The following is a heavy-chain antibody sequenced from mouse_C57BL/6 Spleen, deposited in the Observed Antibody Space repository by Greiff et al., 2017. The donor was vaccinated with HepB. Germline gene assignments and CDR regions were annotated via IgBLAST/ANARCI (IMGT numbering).Heavy chain of an antibody. CDR1: GYAFSSYW. V-gene: IGHV1-80*01. CDR2: IYPGDGDT. Sequence: QVQLQQSGAELVKPGASVKISCKASGYAFSSYWMNWVKQRPGKGLEWIGQIYPGDGDTNYNGKFKGKATLTADKSSSTAYMQLSCLPSEDSAVYFCARGSTVVPIDYWGQGTSVTVSS. J-gene: IGHJ4*01. CDR3: ARGSTVVPIDY. D-gene: IGHD1-1*01.